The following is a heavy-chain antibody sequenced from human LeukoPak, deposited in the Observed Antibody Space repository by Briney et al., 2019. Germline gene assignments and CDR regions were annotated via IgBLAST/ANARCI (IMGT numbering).Heavy chain of an antibody. V-gene: IGHV3-23*01. CDR3: AKVRSATGMTTTYFDY. CDR1: GFAFSSCA. CDR2: IGGSGVNT. J-gene: IGHJ4*02. D-gene: IGHD1-26*01. Sequence: GGSLRLSCDASGFAFSSCAMSWVRQAPGKGLEWVSSIGGSGVNTYYADSLKGRFSISRDNSQNTLYLQMGSLRVEDTAIFYCAKVRSATGMTTTYFDYWGQGTLVTVSS.